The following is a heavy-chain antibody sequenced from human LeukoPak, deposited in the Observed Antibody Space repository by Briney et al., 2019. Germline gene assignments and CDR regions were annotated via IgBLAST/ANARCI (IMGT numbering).Heavy chain of an antibody. CDR3: ARTYDFGRGPPGDAFDN. CDR1: GFTFTMFG. V-gene: IGHV3-48*01. D-gene: IGHD3-3*01. CDR2: IDARSGIV. J-gene: IGHJ3*02. Sequence: GGSLRLSCAASGFTFTMFGMNLVRQAPGKGLEWVSYIDARSGIVYYADSVQGRFTISRDDAKDSVFLQMNSLRVDDTAVYYCARTYDFGRGPPGDAFDNWGQGTLVTVPS.